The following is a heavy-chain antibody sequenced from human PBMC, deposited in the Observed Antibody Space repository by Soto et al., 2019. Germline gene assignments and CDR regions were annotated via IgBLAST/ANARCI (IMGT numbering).Heavy chain of an antibody. CDR1: GFTFRIFG. CDR3: AKAVPPFVVVTASDY. J-gene: IGHJ4*02. Sequence: GGSLRLSCAASGFTFRIFGMHWVRQAPGKGLEWVAVISYDGTNKYYADSVKGRFTISRDNSKNTLYLQINSLRAEDTAVYYCAKAVPPFVVVTASDYWGQGTLVTVSS. D-gene: IGHD2-21*02. V-gene: IGHV3-30*18. CDR2: ISYDGTNK.